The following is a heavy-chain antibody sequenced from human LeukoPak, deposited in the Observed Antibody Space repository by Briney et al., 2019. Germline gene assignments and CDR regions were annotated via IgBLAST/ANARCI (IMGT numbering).Heavy chain of an antibody. CDR3: ARGPLGGYDNSGYYFGHY. CDR2: ISTYNGNT. D-gene: IGHD3-22*01. J-gene: IGHJ4*02. Sequence: GASVKVSCKASGYTFIDYGISWVRQAPGQGPEWMGWISTYNGNTNYAQKLQGRVTMTTDTSTSTAYMELRSLRSDDTAVYYCARGPLGGYDNSGYYFGHYWGQGTLVTVSS. V-gene: IGHV1-18*01. CDR1: GYTFIDYG.